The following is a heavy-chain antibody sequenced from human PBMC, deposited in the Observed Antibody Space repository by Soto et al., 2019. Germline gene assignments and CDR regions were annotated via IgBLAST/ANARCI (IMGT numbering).Heavy chain of an antibody. D-gene: IGHD2-21*01. CDR3: ARMVVNTAPFDY. V-gene: IGHV1-46*01. CDR1: GYSFTSYY. J-gene: IGHJ4*02. CDR2: INPSGGST. Sequence: ASVKVSCKAAGYSFTSYYMHWVRKAPGQGLEWMGIINPSGGSTSYAQKFQGRVTMTRDTSTSTVYMELSSLRSEDTAVYYCARMVVNTAPFDYWGQGTLVTVSS.